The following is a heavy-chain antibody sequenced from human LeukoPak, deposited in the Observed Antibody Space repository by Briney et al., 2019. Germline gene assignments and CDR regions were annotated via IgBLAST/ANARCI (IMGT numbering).Heavy chain of an antibody. CDR2: INPNNGDT. Sequence: SVKVSCKASGSTFTAYYLHWVRQAPGQGLEWMGWINPNNGDTNYAQKFQDRVTMTRDTSIDTAYMELSSLRSVYTGVCYCARESSFGRWGQGTLVTVSS. V-gene: IGHV1-2*02. CDR1: GSTFTAYY. D-gene: IGHD3-16*01. CDR3: ARESSFGR. J-gene: IGHJ4*02.